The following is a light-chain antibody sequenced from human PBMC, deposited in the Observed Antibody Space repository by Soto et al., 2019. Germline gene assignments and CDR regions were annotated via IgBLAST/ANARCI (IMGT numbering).Light chain of an antibody. V-gene: IGLV2-14*01. J-gene: IGLJ1*01. CDR2: EVS. CDR1: TSDVGGYIS. Sequence: QSALTQPASVSGSPGQSVTISCTGTTSDVGGYISVSWYQQHPGKAPKLMIYEVSNRPSGVSNRFSGSKSGDTASLTISGLQAEDEADYYCSSYAGNNLYVFGSGTKLTVL. CDR3: SSYAGNNLYV.